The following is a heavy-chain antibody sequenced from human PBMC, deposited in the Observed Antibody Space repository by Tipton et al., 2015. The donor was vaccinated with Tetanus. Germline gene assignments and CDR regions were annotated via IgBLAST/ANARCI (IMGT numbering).Heavy chain of an antibody. CDR2: ISGTGKYI. V-gene: IGHV3-21*06. J-gene: IGHJ6*02. CDR1: GFSFSVYS. Sequence: SLRLSCAASGFSFSVYSINWVRQAPGKGLEWVSSISGTGKYIYYADSVKGRFTISRDNAKNSLSLEMNSLRADDTAVYYCARGHRPTSRGSESYYYYGLDVWGQGTTVTVSS. D-gene: IGHD3-10*01. CDR3: ARGHRPTSRGSESYYYYGLDV.